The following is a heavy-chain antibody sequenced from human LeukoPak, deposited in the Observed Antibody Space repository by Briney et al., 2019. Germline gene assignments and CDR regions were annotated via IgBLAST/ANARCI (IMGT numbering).Heavy chain of an antibody. V-gene: IGHV3-23*01. CDR1: GFTFNICA. D-gene: IGHD1-1*01. J-gene: IGHJ4*02. CDR3: AKGETPGNAIWDYFGK. Sequence: GGSLRLSCAASGFTFNICAMSWLRQAPGKGLEWVSSIGSTDIYYADSVKGRFTVSRDNSKNTLYLQLNNLRAEDSAGYYCAKGETPGNAIWDYFGKWGQGTLVTVSS. CDR2: IGSTDI.